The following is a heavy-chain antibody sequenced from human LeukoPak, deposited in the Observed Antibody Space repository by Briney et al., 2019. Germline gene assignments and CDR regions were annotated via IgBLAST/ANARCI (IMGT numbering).Heavy chain of an antibody. V-gene: IGHV3-30*04. D-gene: IGHD6-6*01. CDR2: ISYDGSNK. CDR1: GFTFSSYA. Sequence: GGSLRLSCAASGFTFSSYAMHWVRQAPGKGLEWVAVISYDGSNKYYADSVKGRFTISRDNSKNTLYLQMNSLRVEDTAVYYCAKDRQLMYLYYYYMDVWGKGTTVTVSS. J-gene: IGHJ6*03. CDR3: AKDRQLMYLYYYYMDV.